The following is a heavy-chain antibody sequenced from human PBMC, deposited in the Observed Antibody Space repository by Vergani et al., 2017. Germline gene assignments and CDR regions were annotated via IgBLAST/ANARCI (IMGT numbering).Heavy chain of an antibody. CDR3: AQAIPQDSAYDYLYFYRPMDV. D-gene: IGHD5-12*01. Sequence: EVQLLESGGDLVQPGGSLRLCCAASGFTFNHDAMNWVRQAPGKGLEWVSGISGSGGSTYYAGSVKGRFTMSRDSSKNTLYLQTNSLSAGDTAGYYCAQAIPQDSAYDYLYFYRPMDVWGQGTTVTVSS. V-gene: IGHV3-23*01. CDR2: ISGSGGST. J-gene: IGHJ6*02. CDR1: GFTFNHDA.